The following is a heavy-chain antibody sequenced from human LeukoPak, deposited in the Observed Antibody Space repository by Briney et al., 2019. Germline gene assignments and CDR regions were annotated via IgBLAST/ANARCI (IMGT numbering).Heavy chain of an antibody. D-gene: IGHD3-3*01. CDR2: ISKDGSNK. Sequence: GRSLRLSCEASGFTFSSYPMHWVRQAPGKGLEWVAAISKDGSNKYYADSVKGRFTISRDNSKNTLYLQMNSLRAEDTAVYYCAKDLGVTIFGVVIYGMDVWGQGTTVTVSS. J-gene: IGHJ6*02. CDR3: AKDLGVTIFGVVIYGMDV. CDR1: GFTFSSYP. V-gene: IGHV3-30*18.